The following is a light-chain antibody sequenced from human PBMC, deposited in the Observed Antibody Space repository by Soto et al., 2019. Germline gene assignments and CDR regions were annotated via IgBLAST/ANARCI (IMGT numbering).Light chain of an antibody. J-gene: IGKJ2*01. Sequence: DIQMTQSPSTLSASVGDRVTITCRASQSISSWLAWYQQKPGKAPKILVNKASSLESGVPSRFSGSGSGTEFTLTISSLQPDDFATYYCQQYNVYYTFGQGTKLESK. CDR2: KAS. CDR3: QQYNVYYT. CDR1: QSISSW. V-gene: IGKV1-5*03.